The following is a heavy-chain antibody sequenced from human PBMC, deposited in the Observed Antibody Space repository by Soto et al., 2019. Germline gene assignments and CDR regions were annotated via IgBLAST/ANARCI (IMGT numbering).Heavy chain of an antibody. V-gene: IGHV2-70*04. CDR3: AKTGRDGSWFDP. J-gene: IGHJ5*02. Sequence: GPTLVNPTQTLTLTGTFSGFSLRTSQVGVGWILQPPGRALEWLARIDWDDDKFYSTSLSSRLTISKDTSKNQVVLTLTNMDPVDTAAYYCAKTGRDGSWFDPWGQGTRVTVSS. D-gene: IGHD2-15*01. CDR2: IDWDDDK. CDR1: GFSLRTSQVG.